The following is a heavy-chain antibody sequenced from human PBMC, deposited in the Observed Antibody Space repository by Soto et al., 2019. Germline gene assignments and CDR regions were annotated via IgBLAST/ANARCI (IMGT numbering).Heavy chain of an antibody. J-gene: IGHJ3*02. V-gene: IGHV1-2*04. D-gene: IGHD6-19*01. CDR2: INPNSGGT. CDR1: GYTFTGYY. Sequence: ASVKVSCKASGYTFTGYYMHWVRQAPGQGLEWMGWINPNSGGTNYAQKFQGWVTMTRDTSISTAYMELSRLRSEDTAVYYCAREGVGSSGWYRAFDIWGQGTMVTVSS. CDR3: AREGVGSSGWYRAFDI.